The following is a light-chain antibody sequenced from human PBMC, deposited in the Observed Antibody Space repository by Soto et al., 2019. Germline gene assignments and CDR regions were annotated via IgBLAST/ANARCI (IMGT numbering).Light chain of an antibody. CDR1: QSITNNY. CDR3: QQYGSSPPWT. J-gene: IGKJ1*01. V-gene: IGKV3-20*01. Sequence: EIVMTQSPATLSVSPGERATLSCRPSQSITNNYLAWYQQKPGRAHRLLIYGAYSRATGIPDRFSGSGSGTDFTLTISRLEPEDFAVYYCQQYGSSPPWTFGQGTKVDIK. CDR2: GAY.